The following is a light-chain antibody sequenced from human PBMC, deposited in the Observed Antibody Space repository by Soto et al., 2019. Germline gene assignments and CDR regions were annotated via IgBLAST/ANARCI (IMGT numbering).Light chain of an antibody. CDR1: SSDVGGYNY. Sequence: QSALTQPRSVSGSPGQSVTISCTGTSSDVGGYNYVSWYQQHPGKAPKLMIYDVSKRPSGVPDRFSGSKSGNTASLTISGLQAEDEADYYCSSFTSRFTFVFGTGNKLTVL. J-gene: IGLJ1*01. V-gene: IGLV2-11*01. CDR3: SSFTSRFTFV. CDR2: DVS.